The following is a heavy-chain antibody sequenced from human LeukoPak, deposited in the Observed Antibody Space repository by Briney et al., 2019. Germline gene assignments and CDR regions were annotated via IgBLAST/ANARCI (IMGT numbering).Heavy chain of an antibody. Sequence: GGSLRLSFAASGFTFSSYWMSWVRQSPGKGLEWVANIKQEGSVKYYVDSVKGRFTISRDNAKNPLYLQMNSLTADDTAVYYCARIRRSGWFDPWGQGTLVTVSS. CDR3: ARIRRSGWFDP. CDR1: GFTFSSYW. CDR2: IKQEGSVK. J-gene: IGHJ5*02. D-gene: IGHD3-10*01. V-gene: IGHV3-7*01.